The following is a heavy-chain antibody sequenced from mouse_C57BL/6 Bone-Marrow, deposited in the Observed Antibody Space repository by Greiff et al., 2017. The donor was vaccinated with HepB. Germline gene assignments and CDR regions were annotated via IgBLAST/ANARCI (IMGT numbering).Heavy chain of an antibody. V-gene: IGHV5-4*03. CDR3: ARGNGSSYLYWYFDV. CDR2: ISDGGSYT. Sequence: DVMLVESGGGLVKPGGSLKLSCAASGFTFSSYAMSWVRQTPEKRLEWVATISDGGSYTYYPDNVKGRFTISRDNAKNNLYLQMSQLKSEDTAMYYCARGNGSSYLYWYFDVWGTGTTVTVSS. CDR1: GFTFSSYA. J-gene: IGHJ1*03. D-gene: IGHD1-1*01.